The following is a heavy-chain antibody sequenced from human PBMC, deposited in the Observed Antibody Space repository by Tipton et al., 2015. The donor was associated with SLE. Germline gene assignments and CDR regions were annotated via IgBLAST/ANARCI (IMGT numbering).Heavy chain of an antibody. CDR3: AREPVYYYYYMDV. CDR1: GGSINSGDYS. CDR2: IFRSGNA. J-gene: IGHJ6*03. V-gene: IGHV4-30-2*01. Sequence: TLSLTCAVSGGSINSGDYSWSWIRQPPGKGLEWIGYIFRSGNAFYNPSLKSRVTISVDMSRNQFSLRLSSVTAADTAVYYCAREPVYYYYYMDVWGKGTTVTVSS.